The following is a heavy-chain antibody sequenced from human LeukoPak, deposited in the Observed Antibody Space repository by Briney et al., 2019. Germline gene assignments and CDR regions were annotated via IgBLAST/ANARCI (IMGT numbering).Heavy chain of an antibody. V-gene: IGHV3-30*18. CDR2: LAHDGSNK. Sequence: GGSLRLSCTASGFIFSDYGMHWVRQAPGKGLEWVAILAHDGSNKNYADSVRGRFTISRDNSKNTMYLQMNSLRPEDTAMYYCAKDESTYYYGSGRYWGQGTRVIVSS. D-gene: IGHD3-10*01. CDR1: GFIFSDYG. CDR3: AKDESTYYYGSGRY. J-gene: IGHJ4*02.